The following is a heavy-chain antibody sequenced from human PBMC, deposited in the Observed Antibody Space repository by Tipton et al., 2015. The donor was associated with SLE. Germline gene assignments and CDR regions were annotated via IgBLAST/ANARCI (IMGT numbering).Heavy chain of an antibody. CDR3: ARGAGPITSFGNYYYYYNMDV. V-gene: IGHV1-46*01. J-gene: IGHJ6*03. CDR1: GYTFTSYY. CDR2: INPSGGST. D-gene: IGHD3-16*01. Sequence: QLVQSGAEVKKPGASVKVSCKASGYTFTSYYMHWVRQAPGQGLEWMGIINPSGGSTSYAQKFQGRVTMTRDTSTSTVYMELSSLRSEDTAVYYCARGAGPITSFGNYYYYYNMDVWGKGTTVSVSS.